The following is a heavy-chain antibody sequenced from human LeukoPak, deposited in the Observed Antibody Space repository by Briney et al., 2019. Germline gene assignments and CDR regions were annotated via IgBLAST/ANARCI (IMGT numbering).Heavy chain of an antibody. V-gene: IGHV3-49*04. CDR1: GFSFSSYA. Sequence: GGSLRLSCAASGFSFSSYAMTWVRQAPGKGLEWVGFIRSKVYGGTPEYAASVKGRFTISRDDSKGIAYLQMNSLKTEDTAVYYCTRDQTPYYWGQGTLVTVSS. CDR3: TRDQTPYY. J-gene: IGHJ4*02. CDR2: IRSKVYGGTP.